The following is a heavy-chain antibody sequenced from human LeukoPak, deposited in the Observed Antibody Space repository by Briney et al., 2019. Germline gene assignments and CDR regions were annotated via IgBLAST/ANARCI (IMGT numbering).Heavy chain of an antibody. J-gene: IGHJ4*02. CDR3: ARQAAVPVFDY. CDR2: IYTSGST. D-gene: IGHD6-13*01. V-gene: IGHV4-4*09. CDR1: GGSISSYY. Sequence: SETLSLTCSVSGGSISSYYWSWIRQPPGKGLEWIGYIYTSGSTNYNPSLKSRVTISVDTSKNQFSLRLSSVTAADTAVYYCARQAAVPVFDYWGQGTLVTVSS.